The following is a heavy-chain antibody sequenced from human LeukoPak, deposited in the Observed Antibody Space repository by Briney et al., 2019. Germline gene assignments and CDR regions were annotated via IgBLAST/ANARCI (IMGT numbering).Heavy chain of an antibody. D-gene: IGHD6-19*01. CDR2: IYYSENT. V-gene: IGHV4-59*01. CDR1: VGSIGSYY. CDR3: ARDSSGVSDGWYFDV. Sequence: SETLSLTCTVSVGSIGSYYSSWVREPPGKGLEWVGYIYYSENTNYNPSLKSRVTISVDTSKNQFSLNLTSVTAADTAFYYCARDSSGVSDGWYFDVWGRGTLVTVPS. J-gene: IGHJ2*01.